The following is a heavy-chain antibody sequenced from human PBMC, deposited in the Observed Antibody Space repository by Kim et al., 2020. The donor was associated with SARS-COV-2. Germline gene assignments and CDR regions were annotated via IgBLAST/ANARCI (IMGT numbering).Heavy chain of an antibody. V-gene: IGHV1-2*05. Sequence: ASVKVSCKASGYIFTDYYIYWVRQAPGQGLEWMGRINPNSGGTNYAQKFQGRVTMTRDTSISTAYMELSRLRFDDTVMYYCARDSGSSSWWSYYGLDVWGQGTTVTVSS. CDR2: INPNSGGT. CDR3: ARDSGSSSWWSYYGLDV. D-gene: IGHD6-13*01. CDR1: GYIFTDYY. J-gene: IGHJ6*02.